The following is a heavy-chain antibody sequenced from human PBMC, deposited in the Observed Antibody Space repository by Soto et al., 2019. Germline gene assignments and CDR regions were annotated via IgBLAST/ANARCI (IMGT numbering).Heavy chain of an antibody. CDR3: ARPIQEIILFRAVIILAFDNWCAP. D-gene: IGHD3-10*01. V-gene: IGHV4-39*01. J-gene: IGHJ5*02. CDR1: GGSISSSSYY. CDR2: IYYSGST. Sequence: PSETLSLTCTVSGGSISSSSYYWGWIRQPPGKGLEWIGSIYYSGSTYYNPSLKSRVTISVDTSKNQFSLKLSSVTAAETAVYYCARPIQEIILFRAVIILAFDNWCAPWGQGTLVTVS.